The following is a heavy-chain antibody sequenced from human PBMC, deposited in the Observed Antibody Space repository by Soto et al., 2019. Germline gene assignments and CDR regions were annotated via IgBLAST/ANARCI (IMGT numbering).Heavy chain of an antibody. Sequence: KPSETLSLTCAVYGGSFSGYYWSWIRQPPGKGLEWIGEINHSGSTNYNPSLKSRVTISVDTSKNQFSLKLSSVTAADTAVYYCARGQAARPYTVAGYYYYYGMDVWGQGTTVTV. CDR3: ARGQAARPYTVAGYYYYYGMDV. V-gene: IGHV4-34*01. D-gene: IGHD6-19*01. CDR1: GGSFSGYY. CDR2: INHSGST. J-gene: IGHJ6*02.